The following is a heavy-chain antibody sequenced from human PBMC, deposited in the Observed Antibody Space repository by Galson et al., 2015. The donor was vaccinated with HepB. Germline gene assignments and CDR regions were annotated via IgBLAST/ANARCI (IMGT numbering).Heavy chain of an antibody. V-gene: IGHV3-33*01. J-gene: IGHJ4*02. D-gene: IGHD2-15*01. Sequence: SLRLSCATSGFTFSSYGMHWVRQAPGKGLEWVAVIWYDGSNKYYADSVKGRFTISRDNAKNTLYLQMNSLRAEDTAVYYCARGLRNCSGAAGYWGQGTLVTVSS. CDR1: GFTFSSYG. CDR3: ARGLRNCSGAAGY. CDR2: IWYDGSNK.